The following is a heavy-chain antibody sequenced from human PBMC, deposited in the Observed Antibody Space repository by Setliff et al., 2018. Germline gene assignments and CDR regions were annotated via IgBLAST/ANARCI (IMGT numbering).Heavy chain of an antibody. CDR2: FDPEDGET. CDR3: ARGWGVITIFGMDYYMDV. V-gene: IGHV1-24*01. Sequence: ASVKVSCKVSGYTLTELSMHWVRQAPGKGLEWMGGFDPEDGETIYAQKFQGRVTMTEDTSTDTAYMELSSLRSEDTAVYYCARGWGVITIFGMDYYMDVWGKGTTVTVSS. CDR1: GYTLTELS. D-gene: IGHD3-3*01. J-gene: IGHJ6*03.